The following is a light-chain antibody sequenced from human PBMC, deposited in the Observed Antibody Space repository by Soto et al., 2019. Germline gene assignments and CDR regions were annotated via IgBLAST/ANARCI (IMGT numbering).Light chain of an antibody. J-gene: IGLJ2*01. Sequence: QSVLTQPPSVSGAPGQRVTISCTGSSSNIGAGFDVHWYQQLPGTAPKLLIYDNSNRPAGVPDRFSGSKSGTSASLAITGLQAEDEADYYCQSSDSRLSDSVFGGGTKLTVL. CDR2: DNS. V-gene: IGLV1-40*01. CDR3: QSSDSRLSDSV. CDR1: SSNIGAGFD.